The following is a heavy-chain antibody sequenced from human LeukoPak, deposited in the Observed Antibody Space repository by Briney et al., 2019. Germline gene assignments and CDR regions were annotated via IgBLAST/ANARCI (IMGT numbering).Heavy chain of an antibody. Sequence: GGSLRLSCAASGFTFSSYSLNWVRQAPGMGLEWVSSISTRSSYIVYADSVKGRFTISRDNAKNSLYLQMNSLRAEDTAVYYCARFLEYSSSSYYYYGMDVWAKGPRSPSP. D-gene: IGHD6-6*01. J-gene: IGHJ6*02. V-gene: IGHV3-21*01. CDR3: ARFLEYSSSSYYYYGMDV. CDR1: GFTFSSYS. CDR2: ISTRSSYI.